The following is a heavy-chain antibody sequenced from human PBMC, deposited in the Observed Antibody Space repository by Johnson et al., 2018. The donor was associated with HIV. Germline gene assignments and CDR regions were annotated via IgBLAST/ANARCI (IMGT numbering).Heavy chain of an antibody. CDR3: AKDPPPNYNFWSGYPRSDAFDI. D-gene: IGHD3-3*01. V-gene: IGHV3-30*04. Sequence: QVQLVESGGGVVQPGRSLRLSCAASGFTFSSYAFHWVRQAPAKGLEWVASISYDGSDKYHADSVKGRFTISRDSSKNTLYLEVNTLRPEDTAMYYCAKDPPPNYNFWSGYPRSDAFDIWGQGTMVTVSS. CDR2: ISYDGSDK. J-gene: IGHJ3*02. CDR1: GFTFSSYA.